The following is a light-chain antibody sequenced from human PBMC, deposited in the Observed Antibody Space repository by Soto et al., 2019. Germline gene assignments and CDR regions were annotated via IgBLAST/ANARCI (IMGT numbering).Light chain of an antibody. V-gene: IGLV2-14*01. CDR2: EVR. CDR3: SSYTRSSTRV. Sequence: QSVLTQPASVSGSPGQSITIACTGTNRDVGSYNLVSWYQQRPGEAPKLIISEVRNRPSGISYRFTGSKSGNTASLTISGLQAEDEADYYCSSYTRSSTRVFGGGTKLTVL. J-gene: IGLJ2*01. CDR1: NRDVGSYNL.